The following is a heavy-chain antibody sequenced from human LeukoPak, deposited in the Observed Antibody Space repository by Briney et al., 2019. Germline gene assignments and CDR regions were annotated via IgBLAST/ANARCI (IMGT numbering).Heavy chain of an antibody. D-gene: IGHD6-13*01. Sequence: GGSLRLSCAASGFTFSSYGMHWVRQAPGKGLEWVALIWYDGSDTYYADSLKGRFTISRDNSKNTLYLEMNNLRAEDTAVYYCARDSSNWFDPWGQGTLVTVYS. CDR2: IWYDGSDT. J-gene: IGHJ5*02. CDR3: ARDSSNWFDP. V-gene: IGHV3-33*01. CDR1: GFTFSSYG.